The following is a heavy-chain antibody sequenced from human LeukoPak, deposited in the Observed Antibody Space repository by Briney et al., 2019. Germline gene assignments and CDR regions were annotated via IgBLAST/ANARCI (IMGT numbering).Heavy chain of an antibody. Sequence: GGALRLSCAASGFTFSSYDMTWVRQAPGRGLEWVSSIRPSGDNTYYGDSVKGRFTISRDNSKNTVYLQMNNMRVDDTAVYYCARVAGWHWFDPWGQGTLDTVSS. V-gene: IGHV3-23*01. CDR3: ARVAGWHWFDP. CDR2: IRPSGDNT. J-gene: IGHJ5*02. D-gene: IGHD6-19*01. CDR1: GFTFSSYD.